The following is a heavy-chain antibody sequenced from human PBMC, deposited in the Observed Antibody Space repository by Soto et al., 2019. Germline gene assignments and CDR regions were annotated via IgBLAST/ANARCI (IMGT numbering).Heavy chain of an antibody. V-gene: IGHV3-48*02. CDR2: ISSSSSTI. CDR3: ARVANYDSSGYLIAFDY. D-gene: IGHD3-22*01. Sequence: GGSLRLSCAASGFTFSSYSMNWVRQAPGKGLEWVSYISSSSSTIYYADSVKGRFTISRDNAKNSLYLQMNSLRDEDTAVYYCARVANYDSSGYLIAFDYWGQGTLVTVSS. CDR1: GFTFSSYS. J-gene: IGHJ4*02.